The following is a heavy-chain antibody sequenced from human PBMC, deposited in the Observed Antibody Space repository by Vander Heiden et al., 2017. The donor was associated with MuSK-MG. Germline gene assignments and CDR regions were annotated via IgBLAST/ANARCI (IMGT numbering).Heavy chain of an antibody. J-gene: IGHJ6*03. V-gene: IGHV3-23*01. D-gene: IGHD2-2*01. CDR2: ISGSGGST. CDR3: AKVVPAAMHYYYYMDV. CDR1: GFTFSSYA. Sequence: VQLLESGGGLLQPGGSLRLSCAASGFTFSSYAMSWVRQAPGKGLEWVSAISGSGGSTYYADSVKGRFTISRDNSKNTLYLQMNSLRAEDTAVYYCAKVVPAAMHYYYYMDVWGKGTTVTVSS.